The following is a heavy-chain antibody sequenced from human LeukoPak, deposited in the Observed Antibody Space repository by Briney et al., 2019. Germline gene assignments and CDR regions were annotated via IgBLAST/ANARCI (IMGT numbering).Heavy chain of an antibody. CDR1: GGTFSSYA. J-gene: IGHJ5*02. Sequence: SVKVSCKASGGTFSSYAISWVRQAPGQGLEWMGGIIPIFGTANYAQKFQGRVTITADESTSTAYMELSSLRSEDTAVYYCARDSRTPYDSSGYYYGFGHWGQGTLVTVSS. CDR3: ARDSRTPYDSSGYYYGFGH. V-gene: IGHV1-69*13. D-gene: IGHD3-22*01. CDR2: IIPIFGTA.